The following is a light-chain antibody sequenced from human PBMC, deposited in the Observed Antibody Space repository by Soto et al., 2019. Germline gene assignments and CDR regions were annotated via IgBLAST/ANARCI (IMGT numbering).Light chain of an antibody. V-gene: IGLV2-14*01. Sequence: QSALTQPASVSGSPGQSITISCTGTSSDVGGYNYVSWYQQHPGKAPKLMIYEVSNRPSGVSNRFSGSKSGSTASLTISGLQAEDEADYSCSSYTSSSTPVVFGGGTKLTVL. J-gene: IGLJ2*01. CDR1: SSDVGGYNY. CDR2: EVS. CDR3: SSYTSSSTPVV.